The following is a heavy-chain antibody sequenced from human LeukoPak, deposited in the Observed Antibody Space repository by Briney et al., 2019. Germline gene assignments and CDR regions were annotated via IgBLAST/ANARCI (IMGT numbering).Heavy chain of an antibody. CDR2: ISSSSSYT. CDR1: GFTFSDYY. V-gene: IGHV3-11*06. D-gene: IGHD2-2*02. CDR3: AREIPETWPLDY. J-gene: IGHJ4*02. Sequence: GRSLRLSCAASGFTFSDYYMSWICQAPGKGLEWGSYISSSSSYTNYADSVKGRFTISRDNAKNSLYLQMNSLRAEDTAVYYCAREIPETWPLDYWGQGTLVTVSS.